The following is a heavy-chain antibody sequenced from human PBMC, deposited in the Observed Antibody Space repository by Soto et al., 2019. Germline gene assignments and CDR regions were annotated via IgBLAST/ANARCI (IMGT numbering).Heavy chain of an antibody. V-gene: IGHV4-34*01. Sequence: SETLSLTCAVYGGSFSGNYRNWIRQPPGKGLEWIGEINHSGSTNYNPSLKSRVTISVEKSKRQFSLKLNSVTTADTAVYYCAREGACTGNTCYVGYFDYWGQGALVTVS. D-gene: IGHD2-2*01. CDR3: AREGACTGNTCYVGYFDY. CDR1: GGSFSGNY. CDR2: INHSGST. J-gene: IGHJ4*02.